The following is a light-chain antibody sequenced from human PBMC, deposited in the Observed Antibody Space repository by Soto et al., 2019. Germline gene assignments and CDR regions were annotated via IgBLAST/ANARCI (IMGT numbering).Light chain of an antibody. CDR2: MVS. J-gene: IGLJ1*01. Sequence: QSALTQPASVSGSPGQSITIPSPGTTIDVGNYNYVSWYQQYPGRVPKLLIYMVSNRASGVSNRFSGSKSGNTASLTISGLQAEDEADYFCTSPTPGSLYVFGTGTKVTVL. CDR1: TIDVGNYNY. V-gene: IGLV2-14*01. CDR3: TSPTPGSLYV.